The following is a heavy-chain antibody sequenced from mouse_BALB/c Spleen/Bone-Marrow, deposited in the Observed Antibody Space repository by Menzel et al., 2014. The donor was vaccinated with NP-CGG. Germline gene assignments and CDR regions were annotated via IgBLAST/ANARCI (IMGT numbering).Heavy chain of an antibody. Sequence: ESGPGLVKPSQSLSLPCSVTGYSITSGYYCNWIRQFPVNTLEWMGYISYDGSNNYNPSLKNRISITRDTSKNQFFLKLNSVTTEDTATYYCARDRAMDYWGQGTSVTVSS. J-gene: IGHJ4*01. V-gene: IGHV3-6*02. CDR2: ISYDGSN. CDR1: GYSITSGYY. CDR3: ARDRAMDY.